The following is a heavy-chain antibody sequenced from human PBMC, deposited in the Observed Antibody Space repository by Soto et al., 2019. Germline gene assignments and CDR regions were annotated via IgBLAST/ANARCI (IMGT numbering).Heavy chain of an antibody. J-gene: IGHJ4*02. D-gene: IGHD3-10*01. CDR2: ISYDGSNK. CDR1: GFTFSSYG. V-gene: IGHV3-30*18. CDR3: AKLADMVRGVVVDY. Sequence: QVQLVESGGGVVQPGRSLRLSCAASGFTFSSYGMHWVRQAPGKGLEWVAVISYDGSNKYYADSVKGRFTISRDNSKNTRYLQMNSLRAEDTAVYYCAKLADMVRGVVVDYWVQGTLVTVSS.